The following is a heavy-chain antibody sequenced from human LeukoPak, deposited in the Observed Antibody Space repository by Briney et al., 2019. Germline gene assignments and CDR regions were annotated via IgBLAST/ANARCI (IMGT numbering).Heavy chain of an antibody. Sequence: GGSLRLSCAASGFAFSSYDMHWVRQASGKGLEWVSGIGAFGDTYYGVAVRGRFTISRDKAKNSLYLQMNSLGAGDTAVYFCARAASYNYNNRPYLFDSWGQGTLVTVSS. CDR3: ARAASYNYNNRPYLFDS. V-gene: IGHV3-13*01. CDR1: GFAFSSYD. J-gene: IGHJ4*02. CDR2: IGAFGDT. D-gene: IGHD3-10*01.